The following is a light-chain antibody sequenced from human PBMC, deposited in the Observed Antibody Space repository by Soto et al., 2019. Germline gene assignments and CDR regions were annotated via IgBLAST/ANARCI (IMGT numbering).Light chain of an antibody. CDR2: DNN. Sequence: QSVLTQPPSVSVAPGQKVTISCSGSSSNIGTYYVSWYQHVPGTAPKLLIYDNNERPSGIPDRFSGSKSGTSATLGITGLQTGDEADYHCGTWDSSLSAVVFGGGTQLTVL. CDR3: GTWDSSLSAVV. V-gene: IGLV1-51*01. J-gene: IGLJ2*01. CDR1: SSNIGTYY.